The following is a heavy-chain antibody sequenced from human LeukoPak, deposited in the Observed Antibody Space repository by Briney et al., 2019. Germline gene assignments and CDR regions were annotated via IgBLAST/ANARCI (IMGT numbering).Heavy chain of an antibody. Sequence: SETLSLTCSVSGGSISSGSNYWSWIRQPPGKGLEWIGRIYTSGSTNYNPSLKSRVTMSVDTSKNQFSLKLISVTAADTAVYYCARAYSSSWYYFDYWGQGTLVTVSS. J-gene: IGHJ4*02. CDR3: ARAYSSSWYYFDY. D-gene: IGHD6-13*01. CDR1: GGSISSGSNY. CDR2: IYTSGST. V-gene: IGHV4-61*02.